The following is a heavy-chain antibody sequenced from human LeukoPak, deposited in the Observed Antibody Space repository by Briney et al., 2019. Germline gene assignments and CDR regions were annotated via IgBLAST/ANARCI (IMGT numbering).Heavy chain of an antibody. CDR2: IYHSEST. J-gene: IGHJ6*03. CDR1: GGSISSSSYY. D-gene: IGHD1-14*01. Sequence: SETLPLTCTVSGGSISSSSYYWGWLRHPPGKGLDWIGSIYHSESTYYNPSLKRRVTISVDTSKNQFSLRLSSLTAADTALYYCARDRKYYYHMDVWGKGTTVTVSS. CDR3: ARDRKYYYHMDV. V-gene: IGHV4-39*07.